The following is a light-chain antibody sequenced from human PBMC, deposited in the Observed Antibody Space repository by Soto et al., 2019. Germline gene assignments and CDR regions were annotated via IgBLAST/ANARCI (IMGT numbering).Light chain of an antibody. J-gene: IGKJ4*01. CDR3: QHYKTWPLA. V-gene: IGKV3-15*01. CDR2: DAY. Sequence: ERVMTQSPATLSVSQGERVTLSCRASQGVGSTLAWYRQQPGQAPRLLIYDAYIRATGVPARFSGSGSGTEFTLTISSLQSEDFAVYYCQHYKTWPLAFGGGTKV. CDR1: QGVGST.